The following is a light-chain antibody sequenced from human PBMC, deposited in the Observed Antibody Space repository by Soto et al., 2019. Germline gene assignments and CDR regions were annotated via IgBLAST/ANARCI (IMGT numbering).Light chain of an antibody. V-gene: IGKV1-33*01. CDR3: QQIDDVTRT. Sequence: DLQMTPSPSSVSASVGARVTITCRASQGISSWLAWYQQKPGKAPKLLIHDASNLEAGVPSRFSGGGSGTDFTLTISSLQPEDIATYYCQQIDDVTRTFGQGTKVDIK. J-gene: IGKJ1*01. CDR1: QGISSW. CDR2: DAS.